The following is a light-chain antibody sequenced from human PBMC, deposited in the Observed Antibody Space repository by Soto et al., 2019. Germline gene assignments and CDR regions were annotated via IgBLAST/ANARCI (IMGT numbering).Light chain of an antibody. Sequence: QSVLTQPPSASGTPGQRVIISCSGGSSNIGNNPVSWYQHLPGSTPRPLIYGNDLRPSGVPDRFSASKSGTSASLAISGLQSEDEADYYCVVWDDSLNGVVFGGGTKLTVL. CDR1: SSNIGNNP. J-gene: IGLJ3*02. CDR2: GND. CDR3: VVWDDSLNGVV. V-gene: IGLV1-44*01.